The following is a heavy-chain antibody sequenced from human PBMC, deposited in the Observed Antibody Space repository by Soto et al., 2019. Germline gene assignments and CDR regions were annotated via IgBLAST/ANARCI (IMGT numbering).Heavy chain of an antibody. V-gene: IGHV4-39*01. J-gene: IGHJ6*02. Sequence: PSETLSLTCTVSGGSISSSSYYWGWIRQPPGKGLEWIGSIYYSGSTYYNPSLKSRVTISVDTSKNQFSLKLSSVTAADTAVYYCARRRPAAHTDVWGQGTTVTVS. CDR2: IYYSGST. CDR1: GGSISSSSYY. CDR3: ARRRPAAHTDV. D-gene: IGHD2-2*01.